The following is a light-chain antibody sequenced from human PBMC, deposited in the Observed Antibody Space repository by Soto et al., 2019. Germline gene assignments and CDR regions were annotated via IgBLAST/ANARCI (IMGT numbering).Light chain of an antibody. Sequence: EIVLTQSPSTLSFSPGERATVSCRASQSVSSSYLAWYQQKPGQAPRLLIYGASTRATGIPARFSGSGSGTEFTLTISSLQSEDFAVYYCQQYNNWPQTFGQGTKVDI. V-gene: IGKV3-15*01. CDR3: QQYNNWPQT. CDR1: QSVSSSY. CDR2: GAS. J-gene: IGKJ1*01.